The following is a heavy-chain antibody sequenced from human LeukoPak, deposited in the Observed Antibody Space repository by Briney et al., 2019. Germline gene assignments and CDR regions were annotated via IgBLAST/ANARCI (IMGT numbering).Heavy chain of an antibody. CDR1: GFTFSSYG. Sequence: PGGSLRLSCAASGFTFSSYGMSWVRQAPGKGLEWVSAISGSGGSTYYADSVKGRFTISRDNSKNTLYLQMNSLRAEDTAVYYCAKDVSSSSWYYMDVWGKGTTVTISS. J-gene: IGHJ6*03. D-gene: IGHD6-13*01. V-gene: IGHV3-23*01. CDR2: ISGSGGST. CDR3: AKDVSSSSWYYMDV.